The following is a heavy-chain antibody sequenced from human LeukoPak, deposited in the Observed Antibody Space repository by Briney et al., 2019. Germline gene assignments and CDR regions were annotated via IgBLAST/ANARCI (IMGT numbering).Heavy chain of an antibody. D-gene: IGHD4-23*01. J-gene: IGHJ4*02. CDR2: ISGSGAST. CDR3: AREDYGGNSEDGYFDY. V-gene: IGHV3-23*01. Sequence: GGSLRLSCAASGFTFSSYAMSWVRQAPGKGLEWVSVISGSGASTYYADSVKGRFTISRDNSKNTLYLQMNSLRAEDTAVYYCAREDYGGNSEDGYFDYWGQGTLVTVSS. CDR1: GFTFSSYA.